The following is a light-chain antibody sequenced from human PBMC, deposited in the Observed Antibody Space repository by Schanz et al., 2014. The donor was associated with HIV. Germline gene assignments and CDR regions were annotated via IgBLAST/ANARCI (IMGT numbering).Light chain of an antibody. Sequence: QSVLAQPPSVSGAPGQRVTISCTGSSSNIGADYDVHWYQLLPGTAPKLLIFDNTHRPSGVPARFSGSKSGSSASLAISGLQAEDEADYYCQAWDSSYVVFGAGTKLTVL. V-gene: IGLV1-40*01. CDR2: DNT. J-gene: IGLJ2*01. CDR1: SSNIGADYD. CDR3: QAWDSSYVV.